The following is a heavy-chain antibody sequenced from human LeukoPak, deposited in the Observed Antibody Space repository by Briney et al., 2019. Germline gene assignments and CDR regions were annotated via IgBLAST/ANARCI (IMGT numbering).Heavy chain of an antibody. D-gene: IGHD5-18*01. Sequence: SETLSLTCSVSGDSISTYHWYWIRKPPGKGLEWIGYMQSTGNSNYNPSLKNRVNIFVDMSKNQFVLNLRSVTAADTAVYYCARDKRHSYGRYFDPWGQGMLVTVSS. CDR2: MQSTGNS. CDR1: GDSISTYH. J-gene: IGHJ4*02. CDR3: ARDKRHSYGRYFDP. V-gene: IGHV4-59*01.